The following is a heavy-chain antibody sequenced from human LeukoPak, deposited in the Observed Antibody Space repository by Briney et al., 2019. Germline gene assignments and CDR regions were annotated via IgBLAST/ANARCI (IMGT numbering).Heavy chain of an antibody. CDR2: INPNSGGT. CDR3: ATARLVRGVIIERGAFDI. CDR1: GYTFTGYY. D-gene: IGHD3-10*01. J-gene: IGHJ3*02. Sequence: ASVKVSCKASGYTFTGYYMHWVRQAPGQGLEWMGWINPNSGGTIYAQKFQGRVTMTEDTSTDTAYMELSSLRSEDTAVYYCATARLVRGVIIERGAFDIWGQGTMVTVSS. V-gene: IGHV1-2*02.